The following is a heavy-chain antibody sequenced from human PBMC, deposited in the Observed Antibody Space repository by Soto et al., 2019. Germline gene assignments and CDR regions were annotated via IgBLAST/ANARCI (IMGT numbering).Heavy chain of an antibody. V-gene: IGHV3-30-3*01. CDR3: ALDRAGKKWLDP. D-gene: IGHD3-10*01. CDR2: ISSDGSNK. Sequence: PGGSLRLSCAASGFTFRIYNMHWVRQAPGKGLEWVAFISSDGSNKLNADSVEGRFSISRDNSKNRLYLQMNSLRPEDTAVYYCALDRAGKKWLDPWGQGTLVTVSS. J-gene: IGHJ5*02. CDR1: GFTFRIYN.